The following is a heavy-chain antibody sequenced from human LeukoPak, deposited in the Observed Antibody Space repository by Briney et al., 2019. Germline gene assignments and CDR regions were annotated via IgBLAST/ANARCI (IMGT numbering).Heavy chain of an antibody. D-gene: IGHD2-21*02. Sequence: GGSLRLSCAASGFTFRNYWMSWIRQAPGKGLEWVSYISSSGSTIYYADSVKGRFTISRDNAKNSLYLQMNSLRAEDTAVYYCARDFPGCGDCYSPYDYWGQGTLVTVSS. J-gene: IGHJ4*02. CDR3: ARDFPGCGDCYSPYDY. V-gene: IGHV3-11*01. CDR1: GFTFRNYW. CDR2: ISSSGSTI.